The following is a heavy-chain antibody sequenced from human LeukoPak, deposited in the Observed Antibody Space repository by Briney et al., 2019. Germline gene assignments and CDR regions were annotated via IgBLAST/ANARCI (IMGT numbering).Heavy chain of an antibody. CDR2: ISYDGSNK. CDR3: ARSRPVPRAGYFDY. CDR1: GFTFSSYA. Sequence: GRSLRLSCAASGFTFSSYAMHWVRQAPGKGLEWVAVISYDGSNKYYADSVKGRFTISRDNSKNTLYLQMNSLRAEDTAVYYCARSRPVPRAGYFDYWAREPWSPSPQ. J-gene: IGHJ4*02. D-gene: IGHD6-19*01. V-gene: IGHV3-30*04.